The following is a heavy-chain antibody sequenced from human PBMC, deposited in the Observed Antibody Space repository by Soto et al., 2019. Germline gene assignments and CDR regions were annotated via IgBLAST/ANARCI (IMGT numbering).Heavy chain of an antibody. D-gene: IGHD3-22*01. V-gene: IGHV3-30*18. CDR2: ISYDGSNK. CDR3: AKANYDSSGYYPVFFDY. CDR1: GFTFSSYG. Sequence: QVQLVESGGGVVQPGRSLRLSCAASGFTFSSYGMHWVRQAPGKGLVWVAVISYDGSNKYYADSVKGRFTISRDNSKNTLYLQMNSLRAEDTAVYYCAKANYDSSGYYPVFFDYWGQGTLVTVSS. J-gene: IGHJ4*02.